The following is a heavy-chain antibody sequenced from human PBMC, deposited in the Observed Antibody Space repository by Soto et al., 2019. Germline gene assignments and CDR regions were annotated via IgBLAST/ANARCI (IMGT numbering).Heavy chain of an antibody. Sequence: EVQLLESGGGLVQPGGSLTLSCAASGFTFSSYAMAWVRQSPGKGLECVSAISTGGAFTYYGDSPQGRFTISRDDSRNTLYLQMSDLRADDTAVYYCAKGELDTPRVYDFWGQGTLLTVSS. CDR3: AKGELDTPRVYDF. D-gene: IGHD1-1*01. V-gene: IGHV3-23*01. J-gene: IGHJ4*02. CDR1: GFTFSSYA. CDR2: ISTGGAFT.